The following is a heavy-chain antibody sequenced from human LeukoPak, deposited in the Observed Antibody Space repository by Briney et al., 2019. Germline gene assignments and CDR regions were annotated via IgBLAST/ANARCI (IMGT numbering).Heavy chain of an antibody. Sequence: ASVKVSCKASGYTFTSYGISWVRQAPGQGLEWMGWINAYNGNTNYAQKLQGRVTMTTDTSTSTDYMELRSLRSDDTAVYYCARGTVLLWFGERDRYNWFDPWGQGTLVTVSS. D-gene: IGHD3-10*01. CDR1: GYTFTSYG. J-gene: IGHJ5*02. CDR3: ARGTVLLWFGERDRYNWFDP. V-gene: IGHV1-18*01. CDR2: INAYNGNT.